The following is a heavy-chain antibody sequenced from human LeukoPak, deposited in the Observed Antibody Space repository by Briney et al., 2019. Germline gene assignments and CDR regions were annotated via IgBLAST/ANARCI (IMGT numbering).Heavy chain of an antibody. CDR1: GGSISSSSYY. J-gene: IGHJ4*02. CDR2: IYYSGST. Sequence: PSETLSLTCTVSGGSISSSSYYWGWIRQPPGKGLEWIGSIYYSGSTYYNPSLKSRVTISVDTSKNQFSLKLSSVTAADTAVYYCARRRYYGSGSLYFDYWAQATLVTVSS. D-gene: IGHD3-10*01. CDR3: ARRRYYGSGSLYFDY. V-gene: IGHV4-39*01.